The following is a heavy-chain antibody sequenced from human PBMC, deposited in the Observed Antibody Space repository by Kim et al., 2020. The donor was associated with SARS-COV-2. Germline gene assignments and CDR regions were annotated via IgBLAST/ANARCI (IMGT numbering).Heavy chain of an antibody. CDR3: AREEVVPAAMVYFDY. J-gene: IGHJ4*02. CDR1: GGSFSGYY. V-gene: IGHV4-34*01. D-gene: IGHD2-2*01. Sequence: SETLSLTCAVYGGSFSGYYWSWIRQPPGKGLEWIGEINHSGSTNYNPSLKSRVTISVDTSKNQFSLKLSSVTAADTAVYYCAREEVVPAAMVYFDYWGQGTLVTVSS. CDR2: INHSGST.